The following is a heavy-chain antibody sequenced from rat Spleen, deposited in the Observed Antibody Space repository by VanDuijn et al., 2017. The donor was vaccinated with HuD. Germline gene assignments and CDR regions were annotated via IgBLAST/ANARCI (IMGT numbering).Heavy chain of an antibody. CDR2: IIYDGSRT. J-gene: IGHJ2*01. CDR3: ARQMALLTVATD. D-gene: IGHD1-3*01. Sequence: EVQLVESGGGLVQPGRSLKLSCAASGFSFSSFPMAWVRQAPTKGLEWVATIIYDGSRTYYRDSVKGRFTISRDNARSILYLQMSSLRSEDTASYYCARQMALLTVATDWGQGVMVTVSS. V-gene: IGHV5-29*01. CDR1: GFSFSSFP.